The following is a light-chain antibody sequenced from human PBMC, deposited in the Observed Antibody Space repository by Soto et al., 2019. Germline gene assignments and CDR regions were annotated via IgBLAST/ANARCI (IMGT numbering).Light chain of an antibody. CDR3: QQYNTYLLT. Sequence: DIQMTQSPSTLSASVGDRVTITCRASQSISTWLAWYQQKPGKAPKLLIYKASSLEGGVPSRFSGSGSGTEFNITISSLQPDDFATYYCQQYNTYLLTFGGGTTVDIK. CDR1: QSISTW. J-gene: IGKJ4*01. V-gene: IGKV1-5*03. CDR2: KAS.